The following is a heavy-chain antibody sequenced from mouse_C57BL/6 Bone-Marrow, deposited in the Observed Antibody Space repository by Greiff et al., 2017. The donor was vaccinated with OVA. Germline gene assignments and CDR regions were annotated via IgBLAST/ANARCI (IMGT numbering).Heavy chain of an antibody. Sequence: PGQGLEWIGDIYPGSGSTNYNEKFKSKATLTVDTSSSTAYMQLSSLTSEDSAVYYCARGRLRREYYFDYWGQGTTLTVSS. CDR3: ARGRLRREYYFDY. CDR2: IYPGSGST. J-gene: IGHJ2*01. V-gene: IGHV1-55*01. D-gene: IGHD2-2*01.